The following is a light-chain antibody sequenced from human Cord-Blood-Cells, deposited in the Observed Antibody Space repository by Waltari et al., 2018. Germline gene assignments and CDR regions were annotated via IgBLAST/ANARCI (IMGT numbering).Light chain of an antibody. Sequence: SYVLTQPPSVSVAPGKTARITFGGNNIGRKSVHWYQQKPGQAPVLVIYYDSDRPSGIPERFSGSNSGNTATLTISRVEAGDEADYYCQRWDSSSDHVVFGGGTKLTVL. J-gene: IGLJ2*01. V-gene: IGLV3-21*04. CDR2: YDS. CDR1: NIGRKS. CDR3: QRWDSSSDHVV.